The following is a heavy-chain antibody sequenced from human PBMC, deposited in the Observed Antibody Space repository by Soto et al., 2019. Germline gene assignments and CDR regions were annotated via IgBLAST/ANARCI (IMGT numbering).Heavy chain of an antibody. CDR1: GFSLTTSGVG. CDR3: AHHTITPATNWFDP. CDR2: IYWNDDK. J-gene: IGHJ5*02. Sequence: SGPTLVNPTQTLTLTCTFSGFSLTTSGVGVGWTRQPPGKALEWLALIYWNDDKRYSPSLKSRLTITKDTSKNQVVLAMTNMGPVDTATYYCAHHTITPATNWFDPWGLGTLVTVSS. D-gene: IGHD2-2*01. V-gene: IGHV2-5*01.